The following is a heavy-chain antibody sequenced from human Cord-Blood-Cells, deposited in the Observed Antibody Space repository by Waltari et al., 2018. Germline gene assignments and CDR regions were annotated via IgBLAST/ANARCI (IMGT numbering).Heavy chain of an antibody. D-gene: IGHD2-2*01. V-gene: IGHV3-48*01. Sequence: EVQLVESGGGLVQPGGSLRLSCAASGFTFSSYSMHWVRQAPGKGLEWVSYISSSSSTIYYADSVKGRFTISRDNAKNSLYLQMNSLRAEDTAVYYCARKYCSSTSCYDAFDIWGQGTMVTVSS. CDR1: GFTFSSYS. CDR3: ARKYCSSTSCYDAFDI. J-gene: IGHJ3*02. CDR2: ISSSSSTI.